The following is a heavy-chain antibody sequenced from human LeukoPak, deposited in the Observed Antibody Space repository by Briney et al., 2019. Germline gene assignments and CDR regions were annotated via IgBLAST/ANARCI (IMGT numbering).Heavy chain of an antibody. V-gene: IGHV4-59*12. D-gene: IGHD3-22*01. CDR2: IYYSGST. Sequence: KPSETLSLTCTVSGGSISSYYWSWIRQPPGKGLEWIGYIYYSGSTNYNPSLKSRVTISVDTSKNQFSLKLSSVTAADTAVYYCAKELAGDSSGYYYPTYFDYWGQGTLVTVSS. CDR3: AKELAGDSSGYYYPTYFDY. J-gene: IGHJ4*02. CDR1: GGSISSYY.